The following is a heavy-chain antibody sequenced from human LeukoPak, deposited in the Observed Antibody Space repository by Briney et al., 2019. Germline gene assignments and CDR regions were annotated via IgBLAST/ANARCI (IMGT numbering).Heavy chain of an antibody. Sequence: SETLSLTCTVSGGSISSSSYYWGWIRQPPGKGLEWIGSIYYSGSTYYNPSLKSRVTISVDTSKNQFSLKLSSVTAADTAVYYCARQGAYDSSGYYSYWGQGTLVPVSS. V-gene: IGHV4-39*01. CDR1: GGSISSSSYY. J-gene: IGHJ4*02. D-gene: IGHD3-22*01. CDR2: IYYSGST. CDR3: ARQGAYDSSGYYSY.